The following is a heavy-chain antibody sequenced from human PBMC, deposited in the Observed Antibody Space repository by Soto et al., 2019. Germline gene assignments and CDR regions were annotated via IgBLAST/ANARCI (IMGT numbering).Heavy chain of an antibody. J-gene: IGHJ4*02. V-gene: IGHV4-39*01. CDR2: IYYSGST. CDR1: GGSISSSSYY. D-gene: IGHD2-2*01. CDR3: ARLLPESEWDVPAALGFDY. Sequence: SETLSLTCTVSGGSISSSSYYWGWIRQPPGKGLEWIGSIYYSGSTYYNPSLKSRVTISVDTSKNQFSLKLSSVTAADTAVYYCARLLPESEWDVPAALGFDYWGQGTLVTVSS.